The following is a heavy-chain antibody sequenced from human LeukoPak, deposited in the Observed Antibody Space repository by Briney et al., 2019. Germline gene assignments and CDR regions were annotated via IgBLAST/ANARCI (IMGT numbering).Heavy chain of an antibody. Sequence: ASVKVSCKASGYTFTTYYMHWVRQAPGQGLEWMGVINPGDGSTSYAQKFQGRVTMTRDTSTSTVYMELSSLRSDDTAVYYCAREEYSSSWSPRYFDYWGQGTLVTVSS. CDR2: INPGDGST. CDR3: AREEYSSSWSPRYFDY. D-gene: IGHD6-13*01. CDR1: GYTFTTYY. J-gene: IGHJ4*02. V-gene: IGHV1-46*01.